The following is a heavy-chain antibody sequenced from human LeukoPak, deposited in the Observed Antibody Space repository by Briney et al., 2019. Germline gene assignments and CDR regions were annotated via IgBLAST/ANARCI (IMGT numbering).Heavy chain of an antibody. CDR3: ARGHTAVTRHFDF. J-gene: IGHJ4*02. CDR2: ISSGSSAI. D-gene: IGHD4-17*01. Sequence: GGSLRLSCAASGFTFSTYWMTWVRQAPGKGLEWVSIISSGSSAIFSADALKGRFTISRDDAKNLLYLDMNSLRAEDTAVYYCARGHTAVTRHFDFWGQGTLVTVSS. V-gene: IGHV3-21*01. CDR1: GFTFSTYW.